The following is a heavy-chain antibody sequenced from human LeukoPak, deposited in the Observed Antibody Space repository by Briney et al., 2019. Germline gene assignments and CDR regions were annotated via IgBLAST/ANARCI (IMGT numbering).Heavy chain of an antibody. CDR1: GGSISSYY. Sequence: SETLSLTCTVSGGSISSYYWSWIRQPPGKGLEWIGYIYYSGSTNYNPSLKSRVTISVDTSKNQFSLKLSSVTAADTAVYYCATERRGSYLFDYWGQGTLVTVSS. D-gene: IGHD1-26*01. J-gene: IGHJ4*02. V-gene: IGHV4-59*01. CDR2: IYYSGST. CDR3: ATERRGSYLFDY.